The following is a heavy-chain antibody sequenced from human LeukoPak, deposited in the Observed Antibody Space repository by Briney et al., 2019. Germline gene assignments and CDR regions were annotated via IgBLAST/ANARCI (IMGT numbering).Heavy chain of an antibody. CDR1: GGSMNNYY. J-gene: IGHJ3*02. CDR2: IHYTGIT. D-gene: IGHD1-1*01. CDR3: ARILEGSGAAFDI. Sequence: SDPLSLTCIVSGGSMNNYYWSCIRQPPGKGLEWIAYIHYTGITNYNPFINSRVTISLDSSKNQFSLQLNSVAAADTAFYYCARILEGSGAAFDIWGQGTMVTVSS. V-gene: IGHV4-59*07.